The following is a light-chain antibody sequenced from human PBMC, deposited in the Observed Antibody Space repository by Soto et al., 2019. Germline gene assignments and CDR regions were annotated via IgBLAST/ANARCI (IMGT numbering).Light chain of an antibody. J-gene: IGKJ4*01. CDR1: QTVRNNY. CDR2: DAS. Sequence: ELVVTQSPGTLSLSPGERATLSCRASQTVRNNYLAWYQQKPGQAPRLLIYDASSRATGIPDRFSGGGSGTDFTLTISRLEPEDFAVYYCQQFSSYPLTFGGGTKVDIK. V-gene: IGKV3-20*01. CDR3: QQFSSYPLT.